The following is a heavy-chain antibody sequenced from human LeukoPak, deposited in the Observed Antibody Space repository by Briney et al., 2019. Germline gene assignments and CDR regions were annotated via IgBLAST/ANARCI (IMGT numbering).Heavy chain of an antibody. J-gene: IGHJ3*02. CDR1: GGTFSSYA. Sequence: GASVKVSCKASGGTFSSYAISWVRQAPGQGLEWMGGIIPIFGTANYAQKFQGRVTITADESTSTAYMGLSSLRSEDTAVYYCARGRSSSWYRTPSDAFDIWGQGTMVTVSS. CDR2: IIPIFGTA. CDR3: ARGRSSSWYRTPSDAFDI. V-gene: IGHV1-69*13. D-gene: IGHD6-13*01.